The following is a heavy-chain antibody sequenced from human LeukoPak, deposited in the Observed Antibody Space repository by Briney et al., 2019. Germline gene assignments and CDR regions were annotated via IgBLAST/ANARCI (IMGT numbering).Heavy chain of an antibody. D-gene: IGHD4-17*01. Sequence: GGSLRLSCAASGFTFSSYGMHWVRQAPGKGLEWVSSISGSGGSTQYAASVQGRFTISRDNSKNTLYLQMNSLRAEDTAVYYCAKDPNGDYIGTFDIWGQGTMVTVSS. CDR2: ISGSGGST. V-gene: IGHV3-23*01. CDR3: AKDPNGDYIGTFDI. J-gene: IGHJ3*02. CDR1: GFTFSSYG.